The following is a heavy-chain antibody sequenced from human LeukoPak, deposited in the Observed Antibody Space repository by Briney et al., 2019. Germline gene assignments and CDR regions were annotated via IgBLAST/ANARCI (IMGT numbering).Heavy chain of an antibody. CDR1: GFIFNNYD. CDR2: ISRDGKRQ. D-gene: IGHD2-21*02. J-gene: IGHJ4*02. CDR3: ARDRLNRAYCGDDCYSAAFDY. V-gene: IGHV3-30*03. Sequence: GGSLRLSCATSGFIFNNYDPHWVRQAPGKGLEWLATISRDGKRQFYTDSVKGRFTISRDDSRNTLYLQMNSLRPEDAAVYYCARDRLNRAYCGDDCYSAAFDYWGQGTLVTVSS.